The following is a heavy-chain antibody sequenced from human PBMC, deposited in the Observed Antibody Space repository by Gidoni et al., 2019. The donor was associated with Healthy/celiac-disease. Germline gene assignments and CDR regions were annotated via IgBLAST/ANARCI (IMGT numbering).Heavy chain of an antibody. CDR2: IDPSDSYT. Sequence: VQLVQSGAEVKKPGESLRISCNGPGYSFTSYWISWVRQMPGKGLEWMGRIDPSDSYTNYSPSFQGHVTISADKSISTAYLQWSSLKASDTAMYYCARLLYGGNSGDAFDIWGQGTMVTVSS. CDR3: ARLLYGGNSGDAFDI. CDR1: GYSFTSYW. V-gene: IGHV5-10-1*03. J-gene: IGHJ3*02. D-gene: IGHD4-17*01.